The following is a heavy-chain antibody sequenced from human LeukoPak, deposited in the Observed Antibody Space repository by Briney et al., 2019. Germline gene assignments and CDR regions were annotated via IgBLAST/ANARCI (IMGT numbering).Heavy chain of an antibody. J-gene: IGHJ3*02. CDR3: AVLSADAFDI. CDR1: GFTFNIYS. Sequence: GGSLRLSCAASGFTFNIYSMNWVRQAPGKGLEWVSRITSSSHYIYYADSVKGRFTISRDNAKNSLYLDMSSLRADDTAVYYCAVLSADAFDIWGQGTMVTVSS. D-gene: IGHD2/OR15-2a*01. V-gene: IGHV3-21*01. CDR2: ITSSSHYI.